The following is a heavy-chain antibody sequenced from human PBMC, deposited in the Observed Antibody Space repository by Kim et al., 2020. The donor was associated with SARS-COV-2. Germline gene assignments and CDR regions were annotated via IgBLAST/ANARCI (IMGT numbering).Heavy chain of an antibody. D-gene: IGHD2-15*01. CDR2: T. Sequence: TYYPGSVKGRFTISRENAKNSLYLQMNSLRAGDTAVYYCARERGRGAFDIWGQGTMVTVSS. V-gene: IGHV3-13*01. CDR3: ARERGRGAFDI. J-gene: IGHJ3*02.